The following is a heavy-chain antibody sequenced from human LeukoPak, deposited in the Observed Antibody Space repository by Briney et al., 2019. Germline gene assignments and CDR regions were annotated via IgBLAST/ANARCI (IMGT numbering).Heavy chain of an antibody. CDR3: ARAGYRY. CDR1: GGSFSGYY. Sequence: SETLSLTCAVYGGSFSGYYWSWIRQPPGKGLEWIREINHSGSTNYNPSLKSRVTISVDTSKNQFSLKLSSVTAADTAVYYCARAGYRYWGQGTLVTVSS. D-gene: IGHD6-13*01. V-gene: IGHV4-34*01. J-gene: IGHJ4*02. CDR2: INHSGST.